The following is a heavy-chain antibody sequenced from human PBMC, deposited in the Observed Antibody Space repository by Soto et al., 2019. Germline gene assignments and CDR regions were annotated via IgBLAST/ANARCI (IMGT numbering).Heavy chain of an antibody. V-gene: IGHV3-30-3*01. J-gene: IGHJ5*02. Sequence: PGGSLRLSCAASGFTFSNYAMHWVRQAPGKGLEWVAVISYDGSNKYYADSVKGRFTISRDNSKNSLYLQMNSLRAEDTAVYYCARTIAVAGNWFDPWGQGTLVTVSS. CDR2: ISYDGSNK. CDR1: GFTFSNYA. CDR3: ARTIAVAGNWFDP. D-gene: IGHD6-19*01.